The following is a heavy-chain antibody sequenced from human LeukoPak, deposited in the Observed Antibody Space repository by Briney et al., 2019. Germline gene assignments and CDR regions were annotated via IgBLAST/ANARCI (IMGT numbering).Heavy chain of an antibody. CDR2: ISSSGSTI. Sequence: GGSLRLSCAASGFTFSSYEMNWVRQAPGKGLEWVSYISSSGSTIYYADSVKSRFAISRDNAKNSLYLQMNSLRAEDTAVYYCAELGITMIGGVWGKGTTVTISS. J-gene: IGHJ6*04. CDR1: GFTFSSYE. CDR3: AELGITMIGGV. D-gene: IGHD3-10*02. V-gene: IGHV3-48*03.